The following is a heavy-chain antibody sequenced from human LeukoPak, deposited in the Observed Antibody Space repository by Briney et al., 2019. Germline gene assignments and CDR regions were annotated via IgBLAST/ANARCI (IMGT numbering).Heavy chain of an antibody. CDR3: ATSSHYYDSSGRLFDY. CDR2: FDPEDGET. D-gene: IGHD3-22*01. V-gene: IGHV1-24*01. J-gene: IGHJ4*02. Sequence: ASVKVSCKASGYIFTSYAMNWVRQAPGQGLEWMGGFDPEDGETIYAQKFQGRVTMTEDTSTDTAYMELSSLRSEDTAVYYCATSSHYYDSSGRLFDYWGQGTLVTVSS. CDR1: GYIFTSYA.